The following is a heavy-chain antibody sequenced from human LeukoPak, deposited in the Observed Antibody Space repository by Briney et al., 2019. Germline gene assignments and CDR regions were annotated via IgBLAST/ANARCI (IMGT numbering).Heavy chain of an antibody. CDR3: ARFNSGCSEASCYVHY. V-gene: IGHV4-59*11. D-gene: IGHD2-2*01. Sequence: SETLSLTCTVSGGSMNDHYWTWIRQPPEKGLELIGHIYSSGTTAYTPSLKSRVTMSIDTSRNQFSLNVFSVTAADSAVYYCARFNSGCSEASCYVHYWGQGTTVTVSS. CDR1: GGSMNDHY. J-gene: IGHJ6*02. CDR2: IYSSGTT.